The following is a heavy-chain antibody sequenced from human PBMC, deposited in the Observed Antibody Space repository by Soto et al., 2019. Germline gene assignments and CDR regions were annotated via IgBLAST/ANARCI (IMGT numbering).Heavy chain of an antibody. CDR1: GFTFSSYA. V-gene: IGHV3-30-3*01. J-gene: IGHJ4*02. Sequence: QVQLVGSGGGVVQPGRSLRLSCAASGFTFSSYAMHWVRQAPGKGLEWVAVISYDGSNKYYADSVKGRFTISRDNSKNTLYLQMNSLRAEDTAVYYCARDRVHDYSAHFDYWGQGTLVTVSS. CDR3: ARDRVHDYSAHFDY. D-gene: IGHD4-4*01. CDR2: ISYDGSNK.